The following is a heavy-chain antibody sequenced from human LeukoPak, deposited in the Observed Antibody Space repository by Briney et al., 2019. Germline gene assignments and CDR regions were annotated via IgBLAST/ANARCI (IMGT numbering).Heavy chain of an antibody. CDR2: IQSDGSNK. CDR3: AKDFLGAGYSSGWYGS. CDR1: GFTFSSYG. J-gene: IGHJ5*02. D-gene: IGHD6-19*01. V-gene: IGHV3-30*02. Sequence: GGSLRLSCAASGFTFSSYGIHWVRQAPGKGLEWVAFIQSDGSNKYYADSVKGRFTISRDNSKNSLYLQMNSLRAEDTALYYCAKDFLGAGYSSGWYGSWGQGTLVTVSS.